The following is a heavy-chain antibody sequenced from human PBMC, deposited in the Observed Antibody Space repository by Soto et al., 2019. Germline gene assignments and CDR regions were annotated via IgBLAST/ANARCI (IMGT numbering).Heavy chain of an antibody. CDR3: ARGGSSSDNGMDV. CDR1: GFSFSTYS. Sequence: VRLVESGGGLVQPGGSLRLSCAASGFSFSTYSMNWVRQAPGKGLEWVSYISSRSYTIYYLDSVKGRFTISRDNAKSSLYLQMNSLRDEDTAVYYCARGGSSSDNGMDVWGQGTTVTVSS. J-gene: IGHJ6*02. D-gene: IGHD6-6*01. V-gene: IGHV3-48*02. CDR2: ISSRSYTI.